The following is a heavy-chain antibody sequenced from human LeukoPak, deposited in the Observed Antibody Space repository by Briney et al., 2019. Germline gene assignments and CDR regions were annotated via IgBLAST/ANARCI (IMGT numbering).Heavy chain of an antibody. CDR1: GFTFSSYG. CDR3: ARDRSSGWYFDY. V-gene: IGHV3-33*01. Sequence: PGRSLRLSCAASGFTFSSYGMHWVRQAPGKGLEWVAVIWYDGSKKYCADSVKGRFTISRDNSKNTLYLQMNSLRAEDTAVYYCARDRSSGWYFDYWGQGTLVTVSS. D-gene: IGHD6-19*01. CDR2: IWYDGSKK. J-gene: IGHJ4*02.